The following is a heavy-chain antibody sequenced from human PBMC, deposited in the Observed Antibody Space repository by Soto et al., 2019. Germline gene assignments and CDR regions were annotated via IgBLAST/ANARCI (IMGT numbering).Heavy chain of an antibody. CDR3: ARNRWVYDFGSGYSQTYHWFDP. V-gene: IGHV4-59*01. CDR2: IYYSGST. D-gene: IGHD3-3*01. J-gene: IGHJ5*02. CDR1: GGSISSYY. Sequence: SETLSLTCTVSGGSISSYYWSWIRQPPGKGLEWIGYIYYSGSTNYNPSLKSRVTISVDTSKNQFSLKLSSVTAADTAVYYCARNRWVYDFGSGYSQTYHWFDPWGQGTLVTVSS.